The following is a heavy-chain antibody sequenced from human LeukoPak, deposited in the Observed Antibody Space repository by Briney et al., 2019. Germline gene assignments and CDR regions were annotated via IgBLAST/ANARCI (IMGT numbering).Heavy chain of an antibody. V-gene: IGHV4-59*08. CDR2: IYHSGST. Sequence: SETLSLTCTVSGGSISSYYWSWIRQPPGKGLEWIGYIYHSGSTNYNTSLKSRVAISVDTSKNQFSLKLSSVTAADTAVYYCARHTGESSFGYRHFVYWGQGTVVTVSS. D-gene: IGHD5-18*01. J-gene: IGHJ4*02. CDR3: ARHTGESSFGYRHFVY. CDR1: GGSISSYY.